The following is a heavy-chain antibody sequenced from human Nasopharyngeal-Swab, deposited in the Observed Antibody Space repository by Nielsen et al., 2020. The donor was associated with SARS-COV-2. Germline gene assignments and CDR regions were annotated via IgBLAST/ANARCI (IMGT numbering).Heavy chain of an antibody. CDR3: ARGRTTVVTGDAFDI. CDR2: ISYDGSNK. V-gene: IGHV3-30-3*01. Sequence: WIRRPPGKGLEWVAVISYDGSNKYYADSVKGRFTISRDNSKNTLYLQMNSLRAEDTAVYYCARGRTTVVTGDAFDIWGQGTMVTVSS. D-gene: IGHD4-23*01. J-gene: IGHJ3*02.